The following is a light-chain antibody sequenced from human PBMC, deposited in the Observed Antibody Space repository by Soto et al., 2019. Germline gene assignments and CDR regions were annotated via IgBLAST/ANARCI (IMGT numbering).Light chain of an antibody. J-gene: IGLJ1*01. V-gene: IGLV2-14*01. CDR1: SSDVGGYKY. Sequence: SARTEPASGAGSPGQSVTISCTGTSSDVGGYKYVSWYQQHPGKAPKLMIYDVSNRPSGVSNRFSGSKSGNTASLTISGLQAEDEDDYYCSSYTSSGTQVFGTGTKVTVL. CDR3: SSYTSSGTQV. CDR2: DVS.